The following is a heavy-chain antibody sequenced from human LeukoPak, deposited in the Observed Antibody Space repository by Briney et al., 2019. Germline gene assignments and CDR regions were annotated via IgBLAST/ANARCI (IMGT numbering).Heavy chain of an antibody. D-gene: IGHD6-19*01. J-gene: IGHJ3*02. V-gene: IGHV3-66*04. Sequence: PGGALRLSCAASGFTVSSNYMSWVRQAPGKGLEWVSAIYSGGSTYYADSVKGRFTISRDNSKNTLYLQMNSLRAEDTAVYYCAGPPSIAVADDAFDIWGQGTMVTVSS. CDR2: IYSGGST. CDR1: GFTVSSNY. CDR3: AGPPSIAVADDAFDI.